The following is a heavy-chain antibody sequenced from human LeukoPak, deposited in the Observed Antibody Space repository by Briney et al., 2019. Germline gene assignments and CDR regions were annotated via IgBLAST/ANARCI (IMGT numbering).Heavy chain of an antibody. CDR2: ISSSDTTI. CDR1: GFTFSSCE. V-gene: IGHV3-48*03. CDR3: ARSRRDNYYYYYGMDV. Sequence: PGGSLRLSCAASGFTFSSCEMTWVRQAPGKGLKWVSNISSSDTTIHYADSVKGRFTISRDNARNSLYLQMNSLRAEDTAVYYCARSRRDNYYYYYGMDVWGQGTTVTVSS. D-gene: IGHD5-24*01. J-gene: IGHJ6*02.